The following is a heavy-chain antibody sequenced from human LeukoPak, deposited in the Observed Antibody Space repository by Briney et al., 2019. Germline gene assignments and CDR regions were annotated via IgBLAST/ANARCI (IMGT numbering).Heavy chain of an antibody. Sequence: ASVKVSCKASGYTFTSYAMNWVRQAPGQGLEWMGWINPNSGGTNYAQMFQGRVTMTRDTSISTAYMELSRLRSDDTAVYYCARTPGGYSYYFDYWGQGTLVTVSS. CDR3: ARTPGGYSYYFDY. CDR1: GYTFTSYA. CDR2: INPNSGGT. V-gene: IGHV1-2*02. J-gene: IGHJ4*02. D-gene: IGHD5-18*01.